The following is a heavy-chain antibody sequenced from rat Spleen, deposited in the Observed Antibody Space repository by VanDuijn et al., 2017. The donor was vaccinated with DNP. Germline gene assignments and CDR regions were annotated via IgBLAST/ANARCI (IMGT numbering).Heavy chain of an antibody. Sequence: QVQLQQSGAELAKPGSSVKISCKASGNAFITNYFGWIKQTTGQGLEYMGYTHMGSGGTNYNEKLKGKATLTVDKSSSTAFMQLRSLTPDGSAVYYCASVGDAIWFAYCGQGTLVTVSS. CDR3: ASVGDAIWFAY. CDR2: THMGSGGT. CDR1: GNAFITNY. V-gene: IGHV1-43*01. J-gene: IGHJ3*01. D-gene: IGHD1-1*01.